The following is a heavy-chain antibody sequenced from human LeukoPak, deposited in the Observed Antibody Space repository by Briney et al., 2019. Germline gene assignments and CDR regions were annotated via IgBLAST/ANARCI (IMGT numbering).Heavy chain of an antibody. CDR1: GYTFTGYY. CDR3: ARDPSVGATTGVYYYYYMDV. D-gene: IGHD1-26*01. V-gene: IGHV1-2*02. Sequence: ASVKVSCKASGYTFTGYYMHWVRQAPGQGLEWMGWINPNSGGTNYTQKFQGRVTMTRDTSISTAYMELSRLRSDDTAVYYCARDPSVGATTGVYYYYYMDVWGKGTTVTVSS. J-gene: IGHJ6*03. CDR2: INPNSGGT.